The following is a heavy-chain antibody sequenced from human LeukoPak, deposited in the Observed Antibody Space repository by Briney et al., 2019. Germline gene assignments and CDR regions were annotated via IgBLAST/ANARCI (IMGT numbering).Heavy chain of an antibody. J-gene: IGHJ5*01. Sequence: SETLSLTCTVSGGSIGSHYWSWIRQSPGKGLEWIGYIFYGGNTNYNPSLKSRVTISVDTSKNQFSLKLTSVTAGDTGVYYCAGDRVHTGSFDSWGQGTLVTVSS. CDR2: IFYGGNT. V-gene: IGHV4-59*11. CDR1: GGSIGSHY. D-gene: IGHD5-18*01. CDR3: AGDRVHTGSFDS.